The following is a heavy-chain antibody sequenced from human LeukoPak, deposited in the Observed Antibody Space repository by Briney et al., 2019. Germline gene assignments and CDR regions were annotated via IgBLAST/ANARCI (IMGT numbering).Heavy chain of an antibody. D-gene: IGHD3-9*01. Sequence: SETLSLTCTVSGDSISTSNSYWGWIRQPPGKGLEWIGSIYYSGNTYYNPSLKSRVTISVDTSKNQFSLKLSSVTAADTAVYYCAREGGLRYFDWLFDYFDYWGQGTLVTVSS. CDR2: IYYSGNT. V-gene: IGHV4-39*07. CDR3: AREGGLRYFDWLFDYFDY. CDR1: GDSISTSNSY. J-gene: IGHJ4*02.